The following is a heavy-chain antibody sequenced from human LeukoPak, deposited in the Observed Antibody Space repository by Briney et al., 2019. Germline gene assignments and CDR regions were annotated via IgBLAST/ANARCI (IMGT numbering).Heavy chain of an antibody. J-gene: IGHJ3*02. D-gene: IGHD5-12*01. CDR3: ARGNSGSDYAFDI. Sequence: PSETLSLTCTVTGGSINSYHWSWIRQPPGKGLQGIGLIYSSGSTTYNPSLKSRVTISLDTSKNQFTLRVSSVTSADTAVYYCARGNSGSDYAFDIWGQGTMVTVSS. CDR1: GGSINSYH. V-gene: IGHV4-59*01. CDR2: IYSSGST.